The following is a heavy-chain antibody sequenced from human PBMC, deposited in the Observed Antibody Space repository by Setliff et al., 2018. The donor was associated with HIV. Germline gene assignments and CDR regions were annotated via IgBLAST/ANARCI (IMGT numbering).Heavy chain of an antibody. D-gene: IGHD6-6*01. Sequence: SETLSLTCTVSGGSISSSSYYWGWIRQPPGKGLEWIGSIYYSGSTYYNPSLKSRVTISVDTSKNQFSLKPSSVTAADTAVYYCARHGIAALAYYFDYWGQGTLVTVSS. CDR3: ARHGIAALAYYFDY. J-gene: IGHJ4*02. CDR1: GGSISSSSYY. CDR2: IYYSGST. V-gene: IGHV4-39*01.